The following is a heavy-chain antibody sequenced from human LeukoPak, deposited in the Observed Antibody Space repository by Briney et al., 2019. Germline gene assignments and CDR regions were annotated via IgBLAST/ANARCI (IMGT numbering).Heavy chain of an antibody. J-gene: IGHJ4*02. V-gene: IGHV3-23*01. Sequence: GGSLRLSCAASRFTFSSYAMSWVRQAPGKGLEWVSAISGSGGSTYYADSVKGRFTISRDNPKNTLYLQMNSLRAEDTAVYYCAKFNGGDYYGSGSYYNVIPGYFDYWGQGTLVTVSS. CDR1: RFTFSSYA. CDR3: AKFNGGDYYGSGSYYNVIPGYFDY. CDR2: ISGSGGST. D-gene: IGHD3-10*01.